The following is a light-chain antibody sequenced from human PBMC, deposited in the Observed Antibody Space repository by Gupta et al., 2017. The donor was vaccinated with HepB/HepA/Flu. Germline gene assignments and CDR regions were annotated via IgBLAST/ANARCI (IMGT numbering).Light chain of an antibody. V-gene: IGKV1-8*01. J-gene: IGKJ4*01. CDR2: GVS. Sequence: AIRMTQSPSSFSASPGDTVTITCRTSQDVSTFLAWYQQKAGKAPKLLIHGVSTLTTGAPSRFSGSGSGTEFTLTISRLQSEDFAIYYCKQYNDYPLTFGGGTTVDIK. CDR3: KQYNDYPLT. CDR1: QDVSTF.